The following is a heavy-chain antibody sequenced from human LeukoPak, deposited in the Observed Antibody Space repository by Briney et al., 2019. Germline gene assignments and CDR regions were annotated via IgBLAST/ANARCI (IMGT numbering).Heavy chain of an antibody. Sequence: PAETLSLTCSVSGGSISTTNYYWGWIRQPPGKGLEWIGSIYYSGSTYYNPSLKSRVTIAVDTSKNQFSLKLSSVTAADTAVYHYARHLYGSGLHRIDYWGQGTLVTVSS. J-gene: IGHJ4*02. V-gene: IGHV4-39*01. CDR1: GGSISTTNYY. CDR3: ARHLYGSGLHRIDY. D-gene: IGHD6-19*01. CDR2: IYYSGST.